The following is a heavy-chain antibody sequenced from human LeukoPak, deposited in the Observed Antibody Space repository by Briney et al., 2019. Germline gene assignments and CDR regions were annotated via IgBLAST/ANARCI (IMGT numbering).Heavy chain of an antibody. CDR3: ARAVADYMDV. J-gene: IGHJ6*03. CDR2: FDPEDGET. CDR1: GYTLTELS. Sequence: ASVKVSCKVSGYTLTELSMHWVRQAPGKGLEWMGGFDPEDGETIYAQKFQGRVTMAEDTSTSTAYMELRSLRSDDTAVYYCARAVADYMDVWGKGTTVTVSS. V-gene: IGHV1-24*01. D-gene: IGHD6-19*01.